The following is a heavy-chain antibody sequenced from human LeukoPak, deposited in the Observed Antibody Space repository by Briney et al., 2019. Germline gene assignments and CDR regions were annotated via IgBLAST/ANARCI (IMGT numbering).Heavy chain of an antibody. CDR3: ARDLEDSSSWTGWFDP. V-gene: IGHV3-21*01. CDR1: GFTFSSYS. D-gene: IGHD6-13*01. Sequence: GGSLRLSCAASGFTFSSYSMNWVRQAPGKGLEWVSSISSSSSYIYYADSVKGRFTISRDNAKNSLYLQMNSLRAEDTAVYYCARDLEDSSSWTGWFDPWGQGTLVTVSS. J-gene: IGHJ5*02. CDR2: ISSSSSYI.